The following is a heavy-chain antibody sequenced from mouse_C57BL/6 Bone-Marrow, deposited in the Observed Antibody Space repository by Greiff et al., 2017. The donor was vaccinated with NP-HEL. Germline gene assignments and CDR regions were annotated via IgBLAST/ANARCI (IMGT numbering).Heavy chain of an antibody. D-gene: IGHD2-3*01. CDR2: INPDSSTI. CDR1: GIDFSRYW. Sequence: EVKLLQSGGGLVQPGGSLKLSCAASGIDFSRYWMSWVRRAPGKGLEWIGEINPDSSTINYAPSLKDKFIISRDNAKNTLYLQMSKVRSEDTALYYCASLYDGYSRLFAYWGQGTLVTVSA. CDR3: ASLYDGYSRLFAY. V-gene: IGHV4-1*01. J-gene: IGHJ3*01.